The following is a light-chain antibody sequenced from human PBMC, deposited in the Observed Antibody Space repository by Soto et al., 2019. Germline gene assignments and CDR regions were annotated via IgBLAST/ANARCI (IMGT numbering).Light chain of an antibody. V-gene: IGKV3-11*01. Sequence: EIVLTQSPGTLSLSPGERATLSCRASQSVSSYLAWYQQKPGQAPRLLIYDASTRATGISARFSGSGSGPDFTLTISSLEPEDFALYYCQQRSNWPVTFGQGTRVEVK. J-gene: IGKJ1*01. CDR3: QQRSNWPVT. CDR2: DAS. CDR1: QSVSSY.